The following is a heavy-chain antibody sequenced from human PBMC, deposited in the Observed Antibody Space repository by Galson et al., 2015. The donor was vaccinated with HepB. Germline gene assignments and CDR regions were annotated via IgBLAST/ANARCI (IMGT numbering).Heavy chain of an antibody. CDR1: GGSISSSSYY. V-gene: IGHV4-39*01. J-gene: IGHJ2*01. Sequence: ETLSLTCTVSGGSISSSSYYWGWIRQPPGKGLEWIGSIYYSGSTYYNPSLKSRVTISVDTSKNQFSLKLSSVTAADTAVYYCARPSDYGDYVYWYFDLWGRGTLVTVSS. CDR2: IYYSGST. CDR3: ARPSDYGDYVYWYFDL. D-gene: IGHD4-17*01.